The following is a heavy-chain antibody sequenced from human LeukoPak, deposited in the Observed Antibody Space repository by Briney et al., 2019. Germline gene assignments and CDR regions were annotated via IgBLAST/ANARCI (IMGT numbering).Heavy chain of an antibody. CDR2: ISYDGSNK. CDR1: GFTFSSYA. D-gene: IGHD1-1*01. CDR3: ARGPAGYN. V-gene: IGHV3-30*14. Sequence: GGSLRLSCAASGFTFSSYAMHWVRQAPGKGLEWVAVISYDGSNKYYADSVKGRFTISRDNSKNTLYLQTNSLRAEDTAVYHCARGPAGYNWGQGTLVTVSS. J-gene: IGHJ4*02.